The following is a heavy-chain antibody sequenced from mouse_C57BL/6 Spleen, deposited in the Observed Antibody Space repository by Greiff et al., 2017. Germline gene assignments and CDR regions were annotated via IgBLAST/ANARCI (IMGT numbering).Heavy chain of an antibody. V-gene: IGHV1-61*01. J-gene: IGHJ4*01. D-gene: IGHD2-1*01. Sequence: VQLQQPGAELVRPGSSVKLSCKASGYTFTSYWMDWVKQRPGQGLEWIGNIYPSDSETHYNQKFKDKATLTVDKSSSTAYMQLSSLTSEDSAVYCCARREGNYLYAMDYWGQGTSVTVSS. CDR1: GYTFTSYW. CDR3: ARREGNYLYAMDY. CDR2: IYPSDSET.